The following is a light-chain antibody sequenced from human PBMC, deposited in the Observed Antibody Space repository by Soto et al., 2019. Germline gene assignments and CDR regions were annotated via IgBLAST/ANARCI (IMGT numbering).Light chain of an antibody. CDR1: SSNIGSNT. Sequence: LTQPPSASGTPGQRVTISCSGSSSNIGSNTVNWYQQLPGTAPKLLIYSNNQRPSGVPDRFSGSKSGTSASLAISGLQSEDEADYYCAAWDDSLNGPGVVFGGGTKVTVL. V-gene: IGLV1-44*01. CDR2: SNN. CDR3: AAWDDSLNGPGVV. J-gene: IGLJ2*01.